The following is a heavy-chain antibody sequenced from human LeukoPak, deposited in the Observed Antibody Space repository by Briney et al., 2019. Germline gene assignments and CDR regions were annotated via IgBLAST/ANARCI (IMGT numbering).Heavy chain of an antibody. J-gene: IGHJ6*02. D-gene: IGHD2-2*01. CDR1: GGSISSYY. V-gene: IGHV4-4*07. CDR3: AREGYCSSTSCYLHGMDA. Sequence: PSETLSLTCTVSGGSISSYYWSWIRQPAGKGLEWIGRIYASGSTNYNPSLKSRVTMSVDTSKSQFSLKLSSVTAADTAVYYCAREGYCSSTSCYLHGMDAWGQGTTVTVSS. CDR2: IYASGST.